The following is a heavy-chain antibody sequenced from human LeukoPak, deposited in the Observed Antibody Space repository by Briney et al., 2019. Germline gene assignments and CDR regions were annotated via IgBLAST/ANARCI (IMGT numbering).Heavy chain of an antibody. CDR1: GFTISSSA. V-gene: IGHV3-23*01. CDR2: ITRTGSNT. J-gene: IGHJ4*02. Sequence: GGSLRLSCAATGFTISSSATTWVRQAPGKGLDWVSTITRTGSNTFYADSVKGRFTISRDNSKNTLYLQMNSLRAEDAAVYYCAKEGSRWFTSTFDSWGQGTLVTVSS. D-gene: IGHD6-13*01. CDR3: AKEGSRWFTSTFDS.